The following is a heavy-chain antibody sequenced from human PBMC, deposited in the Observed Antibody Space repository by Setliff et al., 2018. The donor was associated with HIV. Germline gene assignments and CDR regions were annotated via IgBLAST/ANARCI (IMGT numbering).Heavy chain of an antibody. CDR3: VRVAGFSSSWFGY. D-gene: IGHD6-13*01. CDR2: INSDGSTV. J-gene: IGHJ5*01. V-gene: IGHV3-74*03. CDR1: GFTFSYYW. Sequence: LRLSCAASGFTFSYYWMHWVRQAPGKGLEWVARINSDGSTVEHAGAVKGRLTISRDNARNTLYLEMNSLRVEDAAMYYCVRVAGFSSSWFGYWGQGTLVTVSS.